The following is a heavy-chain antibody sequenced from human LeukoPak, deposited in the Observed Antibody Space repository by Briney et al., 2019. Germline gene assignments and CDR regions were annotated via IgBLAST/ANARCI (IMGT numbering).Heavy chain of an antibody. J-gene: IGHJ6*02. CDR1: GYSVSSGYY. CDR2: IYYSGST. V-gene: IGHV4-38-2*02. Sequence: PSETLSLTCTVSGYSVSSGYYWGWIRQPPGKGLEWIGYIYYSGSTYYNPSLKSRVTISVDTSKNQFSLKLSSVTAADTAVYYCARDFVDGYSSGWYGMDVWGQGTTVTVSS. D-gene: IGHD6-19*01. CDR3: ARDFVDGYSSGWYGMDV.